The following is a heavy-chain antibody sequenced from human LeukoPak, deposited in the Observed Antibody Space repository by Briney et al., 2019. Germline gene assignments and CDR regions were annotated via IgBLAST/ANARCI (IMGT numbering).Heavy chain of an antibody. J-gene: IGHJ4*02. D-gene: IGHD6-13*01. CDR2: IYTSGST. CDR1: GGSISSGSYY. CDR3: ARFSSSWYSGDY. Sequence: SQTLSLTCTVSGGSISSGSYYWSWIRQPAGKGLEWIGRIYTSGSTNYNPSLKSRVTISVDTSKNQFSLKLSSVTAADTAVYYCARFSSSWYSGDYWGRGTLVTVSS. V-gene: IGHV4-61*02.